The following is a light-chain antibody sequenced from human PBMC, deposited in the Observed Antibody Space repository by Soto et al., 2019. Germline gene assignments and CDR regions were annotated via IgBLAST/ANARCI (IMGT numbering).Light chain of an antibody. CDR3: QSYDTSLSAVV. CDR1: SSNVGAGYD. Sequence: QSVLTQPPSVSGAPGQRVTISCTGSSSNVGAGYDVHWYQQPPGTAPKLLIYNNNNRPSGVPDRFSGCKSGTSASLAITGLQAEDEADYYCQSYDTSLSAVVFGGGTKLTVL. J-gene: IGLJ2*01. V-gene: IGLV1-40*01. CDR2: NNN.